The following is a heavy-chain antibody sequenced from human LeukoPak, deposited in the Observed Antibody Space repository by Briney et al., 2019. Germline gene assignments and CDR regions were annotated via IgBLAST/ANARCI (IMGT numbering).Heavy chain of an antibody. J-gene: IGHJ6*03. V-gene: IGHV3-23*01. CDR3: ARDSGVRGAGHYYYYYYMDV. Sequence: GGSLRLSCAASGFTFSSYAMSWVRQAPGKGLEWVSAISGSGGSTYYADSVKGRFTISRDNSKNTLYLQMNSLRAEDTAVYYCARDSGVRGAGHYYYYYYMDVWGKGTTVTVSS. CDR1: GFTFSSYA. D-gene: IGHD3-10*01. CDR2: ISGSGGST.